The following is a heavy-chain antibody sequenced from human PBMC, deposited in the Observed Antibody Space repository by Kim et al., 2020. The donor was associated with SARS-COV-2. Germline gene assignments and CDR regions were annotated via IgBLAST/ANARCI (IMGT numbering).Heavy chain of an antibody. Sequence: SETLSLTCAVYGGSFSGYYWSWIRQPPGKGLEWIGEINHSGSTNYNPSLKSRVTISVDTSKNQFSLKLSSVTAADTAVYYCAMWSGSYYYFDYWGQGTLVTVSS. D-gene: IGHD1-26*01. CDR3: AMWSGSYYYFDY. CDR1: GGSFSGYY. CDR2: INHSGST. V-gene: IGHV4-34*01. J-gene: IGHJ4*02.